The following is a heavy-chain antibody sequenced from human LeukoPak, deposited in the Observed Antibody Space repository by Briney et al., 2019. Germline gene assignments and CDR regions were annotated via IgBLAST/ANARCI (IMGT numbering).Heavy chain of an antibody. CDR3: ARAEYSSSSASGY. CDR2: INPNSGGT. Sequence: ASVKVSCKASGYTFTGYYMHWVRQAPGQGLEWMGWINPNSGGTNYAQKFQGRVTMTRDTSISTAYMELSRLRSDDTAVYYCARAEYSSSSASGYWGQGTLATVSS. V-gene: IGHV1-2*02. D-gene: IGHD6-6*01. CDR1: GYTFTGYY. J-gene: IGHJ4*02.